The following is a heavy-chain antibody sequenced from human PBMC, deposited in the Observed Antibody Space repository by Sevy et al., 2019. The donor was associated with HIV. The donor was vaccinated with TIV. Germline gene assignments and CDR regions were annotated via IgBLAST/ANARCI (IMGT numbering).Heavy chain of an antibody. CDR3: GRVDRYCSSTSCYGSYYMDV. D-gene: IGHD2-2*01. CDR1: GFTFSDYY. J-gene: IGHJ6*03. Sequence: GGCLRLSCAASGFTFSDYYMSWIRQAPGKGLEWVSYISSSSSYTNYADSVKGRFTISRDNAKNSLYLQMNSLSAEDTAVYYSGRVDRYCSSTSCYGSYYMDVWGKGTTVTVSS. CDR2: ISSSSSYT. V-gene: IGHV3-11*06.